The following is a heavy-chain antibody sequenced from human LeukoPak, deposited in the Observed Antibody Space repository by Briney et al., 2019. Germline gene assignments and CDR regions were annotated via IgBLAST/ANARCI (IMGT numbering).Heavy chain of an antibody. J-gene: IGHJ4*02. V-gene: IGHV1-18*01. Sequence: ASVKVSCKASGYTLTSYGISWVRQAPGQGLEWMGWISAYNGNTNYAQKLQGRVTMTTDTSTSTAYMELRSLKSDDTAVYYCARGLAEAYYYDSSGYHYWGQGTLVTVSS. CDR3: ARGLAEAYYYDSSGYHY. D-gene: IGHD3-22*01. CDR2: ISAYNGNT. CDR1: GYTLTSYG.